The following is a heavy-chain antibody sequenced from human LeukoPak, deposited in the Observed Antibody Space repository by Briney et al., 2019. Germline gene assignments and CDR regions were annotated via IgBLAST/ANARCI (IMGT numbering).Heavy chain of an antibody. V-gene: IGHV1-18*01. CDR3: ARDGYYDSSGYYSTDY. D-gene: IGHD3-22*01. Sequence: ASVKVSCKASGYTFTSYGISWVRQAPGQGLEWMGWISAYNGNTNYAQKLQGRVTMATDTSTSTAYMELRSLRSDDTAVYYCARDGYYDSSGYYSTDYWGQGTLVTVSS. J-gene: IGHJ4*02. CDR1: GYTFTSYG. CDR2: ISAYNGNT.